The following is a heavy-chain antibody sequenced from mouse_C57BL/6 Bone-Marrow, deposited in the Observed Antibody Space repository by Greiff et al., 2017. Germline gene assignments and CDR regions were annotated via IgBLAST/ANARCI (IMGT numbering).Heavy chain of an antibody. CDR3: ARGRAYYSNYGRGLFAY. D-gene: IGHD2-5*01. CDR1: GYSFTDYN. J-gene: IGHJ3*01. V-gene: IGHV1-39*01. CDR2: INPNYGTT. Sequence: VQLQQSGPELVKPSPSVIISCNASGYSFTDYNMNWVKQRNGKSLEWIGVINPNYGTTSYNQQFNSKATLTVDHSSSTAYMQINSLTSEDSAVYDCARGRAYYSNYGRGLFAYWGQGTLVTVSA.